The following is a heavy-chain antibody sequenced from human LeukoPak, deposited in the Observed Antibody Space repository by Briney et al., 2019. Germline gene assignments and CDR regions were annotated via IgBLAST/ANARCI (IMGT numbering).Heavy chain of an antibody. CDR2: IDPRDSDT. CDR3: ARHDGDYESYYYMDV. J-gene: IGHJ6*03. D-gene: IGHD4-17*01. Sequence: GESLQISCNTSGYSFTNYWIGWVRQMPGKGREWMGIIDPRDSDTRYSPSFQGQVSISVDKSISTAYLQWSSLKASDTAIYYCARHDGDYESYYYMDVWGKGTTVIVSS. V-gene: IGHV5-51*01. CDR1: GYSFTNYW.